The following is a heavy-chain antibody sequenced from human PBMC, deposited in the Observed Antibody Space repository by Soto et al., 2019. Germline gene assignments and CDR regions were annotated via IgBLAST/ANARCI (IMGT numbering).Heavy chain of an antibody. CDR3: ARGGGVGVAGSAAFDM. Sequence: QLHLVQSVAVVKKPGASVTVSCSASGYPVTAYYMHWVRQAPGRGLEWMGGNNPATGAAKYTQTFQGRVTMTRDTSTSTVFMELSGLTSEDTAVFYCARGGGVGVAGSAAFDMWGQGTLVTVSS. D-gene: IGHD3-3*01. V-gene: IGHV1-2*02. J-gene: IGHJ3*02. CDR2: NNPATGAA. CDR1: GYPVTAYY.